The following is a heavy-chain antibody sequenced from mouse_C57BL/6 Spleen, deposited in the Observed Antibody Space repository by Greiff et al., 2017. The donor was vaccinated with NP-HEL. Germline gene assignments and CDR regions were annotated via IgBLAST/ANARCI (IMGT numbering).Heavy chain of an antibody. V-gene: IGHV1-85*01. CDR3: ARWGRGYEGYAMDY. D-gene: IGHD2-2*01. J-gene: IGHJ4*01. CDR2: IYPRDGST. Sequence: QVQLQQSGPELVKPGASVKLSCKASGYTFTSYDINWVKQRPGQGLEWIGWIYPRDGSTKYNEKFKGKATLTVDTSSSTAYMELHSLTSEDSAVYFCARWGRGYEGYAMDYWGQGTSVTVSS. CDR1: GYTFTSYD.